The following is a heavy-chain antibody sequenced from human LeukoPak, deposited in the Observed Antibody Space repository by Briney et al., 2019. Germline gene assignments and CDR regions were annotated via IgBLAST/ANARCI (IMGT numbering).Heavy chain of an antibody. CDR2: ISAYNGNT. D-gene: IGHD3-22*01. Sequence: ASVKVSCKASGYTFTSYGISWVRQAPGQGLEWMGWISAYNGNTNYAQKLQGRVTMTTDTSTSTAYMELRSLRSDDTAVYYCARVGDPKKLYYYDSSGYQYYFDYWGQGTLVTVSS. CDR1: GYTFTSYG. J-gene: IGHJ4*02. V-gene: IGHV1-18*01. CDR3: ARVGDPKKLYYYDSSGYQYYFDY.